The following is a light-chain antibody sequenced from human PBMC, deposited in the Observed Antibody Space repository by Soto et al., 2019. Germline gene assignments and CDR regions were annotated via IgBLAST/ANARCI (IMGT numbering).Light chain of an antibody. Sequence: QSVLTQPPSVSGAPGQRVTVSCAGSGSNIGSPYDVHWYQHLPGTAPKLLIYGNTNRPSGVPDRFSGSKSGTSASLAITGLQAEDEADYYCQSYDSSLSGDVFGTGTKVTVL. CDR1: GSNIGSPYD. CDR2: GNT. V-gene: IGLV1-40*01. CDR3: QSYDSSLSGDV. J-gene: IGLJ1*01.